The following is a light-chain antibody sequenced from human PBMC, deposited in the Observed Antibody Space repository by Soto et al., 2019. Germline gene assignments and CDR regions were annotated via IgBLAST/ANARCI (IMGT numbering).Light chain of an antibody. CDR3: QHYTSYSEA. Sequence: DIQMTQSPSTLSGSVGDRVTITCRASQTISSWLAWYQQKPGKAPKLLIYKASTLKSGVPSRFSGSGSGTEFTLTISRLQPDDFATYYCQHYTSYSEAFGQGTKVELK. V-gene: IGKV1-5*03. CDR2: KAS. J-gene: IGKJ1*01. CDR1: QTISSW.